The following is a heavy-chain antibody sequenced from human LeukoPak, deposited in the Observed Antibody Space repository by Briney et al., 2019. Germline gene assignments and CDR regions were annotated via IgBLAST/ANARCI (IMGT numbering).Heavy chain of an antibody. CDR3: ARGTYSGYDPYYFDY. J-gene: IGHJ4*02. D-gene: IGHD5-12*01. CDR1: GGSISSSSYY. V-gene: IGHV4-39*07. CDR2: IYYSGST. Sequence: SETLSLTCTVSGGSISSSSYYWGWVRQPPGKGLEWIGSIYYSGSTYYNPSLKSRVTISVDTSKNQFSLKLSSVTAADTAVYYCARGTYSGYDPYYFDYWGQGTLVTVSS.